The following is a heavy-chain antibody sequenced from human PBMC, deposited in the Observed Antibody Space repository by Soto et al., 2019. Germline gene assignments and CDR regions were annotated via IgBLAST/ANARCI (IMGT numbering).Heavy chain of an antibody. Sequence: QVQLVQSGAEVKKPGASVKVSCKASGYIFTVYYMHWVRQAPGQGLEWMGWINPNSGGTNYAQKFQGRVTMTRDTSIRTAYMELSRLRSDDTAVYYCVRQGSGSNWLDPWGQGTLVTVSS. CDR1: GYIFTVYY. CDR2: INPNSGGT. D-gene: IGHD3-10*01. CDR3: VRQGSGSNWLDP. J-gene: IGHJ5*02. V-gene: IGHV1-2*02.